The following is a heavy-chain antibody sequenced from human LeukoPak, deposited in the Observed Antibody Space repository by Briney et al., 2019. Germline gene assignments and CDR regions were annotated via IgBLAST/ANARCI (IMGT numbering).Heavy chain of an antibody. CDR2: ISGSGGST. V-gene: IGHV3-23*01. CDR3: AKARVNPTGYYFDY. CDR1: GFTFSSYA. J-gene: IGHJ4*02. D-gene: IGHD3-9*01. Sequence: PGGSLRLSCAAPGFTFSSYAMSWVRQAPGKGLEWVSAISGSGGSTYYADSVKGRFTISRDNSKNTLYLQMNSLRAEDTAVYYCAKARVNPTGYYFDYWGQGTLVTVSS.